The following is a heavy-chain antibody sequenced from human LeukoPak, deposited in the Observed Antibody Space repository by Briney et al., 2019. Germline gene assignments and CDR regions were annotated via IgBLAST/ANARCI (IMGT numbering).Heavy chain of an antibody. V-gene: IGHV3-74*01. D-gene: IGHD6-6*01. CDR2: ISGDGSVA. CDR3: ARYSSSSGGASYYLDY. CDR1: GFTLRNYW. Sequence: GGSLRLSCTASGFTLRNYWMHWVRQVPGKRLVWVSRISGDGSVANYADSVQGRFTISRDDAKNMLYLQINSLRSEDTAVYFCARYSSSSGGASYYLDYWGHGTLLTVSS. J-gene: IGHJ4*01.